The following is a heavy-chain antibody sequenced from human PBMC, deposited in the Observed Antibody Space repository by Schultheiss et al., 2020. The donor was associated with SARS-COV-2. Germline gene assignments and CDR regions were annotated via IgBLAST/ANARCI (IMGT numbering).Heavy chain of an antibody. CDR1: GGSISSSSYY. CDR2: IYYSGST. V-gene: IGHV4-39*01. J-gene: IGHJ6*02. CDR3: ARHVSLRDAAHYYYGMDV. D-gene: IGHD2-15*01. Sequence: SETLSLTCTVSGGSISSSSYYWGWIRQPPGKGLEWIGSIYYSGSTYYNPSLKSRVTISVDTSKNQFSLKLSSVTAADTAVYYCARHVSLRDAAHYYYGMDVWGQGTTVTVSS.